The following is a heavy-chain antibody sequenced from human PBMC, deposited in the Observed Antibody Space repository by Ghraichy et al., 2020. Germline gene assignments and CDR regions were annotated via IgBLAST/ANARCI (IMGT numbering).Heavy chain of an antibody. D-gene: IGHD3-3*01. CDR3: ARYMGDFWSGYSSTDYYYCDMDV. CDR2: ISSSGTTI. V-gene: IGHV3-11*01. CDR1: GFTFRDYY. Sequence: GGSLRLSCAASGFTFRDYYMTWIRQAPGKGLECLSYISSSGTTIYYADSVKGRFTISRDNSKKSLYLQMNSLRAEDTAVYYCARYMGDFWSGYSSTDYYYCDMDVWGQVTTVTVS. J-gene: IGHJ6*02.